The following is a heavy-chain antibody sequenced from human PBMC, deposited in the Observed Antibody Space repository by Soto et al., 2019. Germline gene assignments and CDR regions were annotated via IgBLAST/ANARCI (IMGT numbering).Heavy chain of an antibody. J-gene: IGHJ5*02. V-gene: IGHV1-69*13. CDR3: ARGGGAGVYNWFDP. CDR1: GGTFSSYA. CDR2: IIPIFGTA. Sequence: GSSVKVSCKASGGTFSSYAISWVRQAPGQGLEWMGGIIPIFGTANYAQKFQGRVTITADESTSTAYMELSSLRSEDTAVYYCARGGGAGVYNWFDPWGQGTQVTVSS. D-gene: IGHD6-13*01.